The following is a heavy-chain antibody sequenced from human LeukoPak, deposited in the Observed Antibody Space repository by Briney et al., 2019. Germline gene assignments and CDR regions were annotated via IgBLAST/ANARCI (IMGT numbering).Heavy chain of an antibody. CDR2: IDAGNGRT. CDR1: GYDFTKYA. J-gene: IGHJ4*02. CDR3: ARGATLTHYDSSGYYGY. Sequence: ASVKVSCKASGYDFTKYAVQWVRQAPGQRLEWMGWIDAGNGRTKYSQDFQGRVTISRDTSASIAYMELSSLRSDDMAVYYCARGATLTHYDSSGYYGYWGQGTLVTVSS. V-gene: IGHV1-3*03. D-gene: IGHD3-22*01.